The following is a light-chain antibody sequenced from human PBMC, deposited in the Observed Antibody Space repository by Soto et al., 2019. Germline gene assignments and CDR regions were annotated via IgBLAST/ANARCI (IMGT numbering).Light chain of an antibody. CDR1: QSVSSY. J-gene: IGKJ4*01. CDR2: DAS. V-gene: IGKV3-11*01. CDR3: QQRKGLT. Sequence: EIVLTQSPATLSLSPGERATLSCRASQSVSSYLAWYQQKPGQAPRLLIYDASNRATGIPARFSGSGSGTDFTLTISSLEPEDFAVYYCQQRKGLTFGGGTKVEIQ.